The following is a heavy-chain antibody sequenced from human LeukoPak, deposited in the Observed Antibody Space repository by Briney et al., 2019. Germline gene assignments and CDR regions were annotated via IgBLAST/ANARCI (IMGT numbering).Heavy chain of an antibody. CDR2: ISSSGKA. D-gene: IGHD1-26*01. V-gene: IGHV4-4*08. Sequence: SETLSLTCTVSGGSISSYYWSWIRQPPGQGFEWIATISSSGKAYYYPSLMSRVTISVDTSKNQFSLDVTSVTAADTGLFYCARFKGGTGFDYWGRGILVIVS. J-gene: IGHJ4*02. CDR3: ARFKGGTGFDY. CDR1: GGSISSYY.